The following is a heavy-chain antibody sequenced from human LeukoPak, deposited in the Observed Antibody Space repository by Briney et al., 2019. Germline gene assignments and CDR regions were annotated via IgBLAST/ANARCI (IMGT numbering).Heavy chain of an antibody. V-gene: IGHV3-30*03. D-gene: IGHD1-26*01. CDR2: ISYDGNNK. J-gene: IGHJ4*02. CDR1: GFSLSSYG. CDR3: AMRGSYFEDF. Sequence: PGGSLRLSCAVSGFSLSSYGMHWVRQAPGKGLEWVAFISYDGNNKYHADSVKGRLSISRDTSKNMLYLQMNSLRVEDTAVYYCAMRGSYFEDFWGQGTLVTVSS.